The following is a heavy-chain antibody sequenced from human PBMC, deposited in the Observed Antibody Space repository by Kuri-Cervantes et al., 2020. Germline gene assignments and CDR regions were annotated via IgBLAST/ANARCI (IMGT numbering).Heavy chain of an antibody. D-gene: IGHD6-19*01. CDR2: ISGSGGST. V-gene: IGHV3-23*01. CDR3: AKVGSSGWTEYFQH. J-gene: IGHJ1*01. Sequence: GESLKISCAASGFPFSSYAMSWVRQAPGKGLEWVSAISGSGGSTYYADSVKGRFTISRDNSKNTLYLQMNSLRAEDTAVYYCAKVGSSGWTEYFQHWGQGTLVTVSS. CDR1: GFPFSSYA.